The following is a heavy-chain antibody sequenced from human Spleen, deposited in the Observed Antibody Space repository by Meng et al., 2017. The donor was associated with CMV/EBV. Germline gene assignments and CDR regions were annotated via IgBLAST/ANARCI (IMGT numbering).Heavy chain of an antibody. J-gene: IGHJ6*02. Sequence: GESLKISCAASGFTFSSYSMNWVRQAPGKGLEWVSSISSSSSYIYYADSVKGRFTISRDNAKNSLYLQMNSLRAEDTAVYYCARDGKMGQWLASNRYGMDVWGQGTTVTVSS. V-gene: IGHV3-21*01. CDR2: ISSSSSYI. D-gene: IGHD6-19*01. CDR3: ARDGKMGQWLASNRYGMDV. CDR1: GFTFSSYS.